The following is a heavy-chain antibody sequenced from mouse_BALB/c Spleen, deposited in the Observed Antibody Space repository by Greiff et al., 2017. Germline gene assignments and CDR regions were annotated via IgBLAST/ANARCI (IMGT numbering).Heavy chain of an antibody. CDR3: ARSTYYAMDY. CDR2: ISYSGST. D-gene: IGHD5-1*01. J-gene: IGHJ4*01. CDR1: GDFITSGY. Sequence: EVQLVESGPSLVKPSQTLSPTCSVTGDFITSGYWNWIRKFPGNKLEYMGYISYSGSTYYNPSLKSRISITRDTSKNQYYLQLNSVTTEDTATYYCARSTYYAMDYWGQGTSVTVSS. V-gene: IGHV3-8*02.